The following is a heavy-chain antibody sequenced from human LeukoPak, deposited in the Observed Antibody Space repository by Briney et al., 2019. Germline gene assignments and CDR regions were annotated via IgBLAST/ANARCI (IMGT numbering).Heavy chain of an antibody. CDR3: ARSEYDSSGYYSDY. CDR2: INHSGST. D-gene: IGHD3-22*01. Sequence: SETLSLTCTVSGGSISSYYWSWIRQPPGKGLGWIGGINHSGSTNYNPSLKSRVTISVDTSKNQFSLKLSSVTAADTAVYYCARSEYDSSGYYSDYWGQGTLVTVSS. V-gene: IGHV4-34*01. CDR1: GGSISSYY. J-gene: IGHJ4*02.